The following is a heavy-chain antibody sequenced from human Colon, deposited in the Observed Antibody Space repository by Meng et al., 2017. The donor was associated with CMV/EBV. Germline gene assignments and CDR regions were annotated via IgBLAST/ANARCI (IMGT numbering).Heavy chain of an antibody. Sequence: GESLKISCAASGFTFNRNSMSWVRQAPGKGLEWVSGINGVGDTTYYADSVKGRFTISGDNSKNTLYLRMIDLRAEDTAMYYCAKDRAYCGTFSCSPNYFDGWGQGNLVTVSS. D-gene: IGHD2-21*01. CDR1: GFTFNRNS. CDR3: AKDRAYCGTFSCSPNYFDG. J-gene: IGHJ4*02. V-gene: IGHV3-23*01. CDR2: INGVGDTT.